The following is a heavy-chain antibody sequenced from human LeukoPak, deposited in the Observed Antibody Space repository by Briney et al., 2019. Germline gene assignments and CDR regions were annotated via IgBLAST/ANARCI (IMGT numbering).Heavy chain of an antibody. CDR3: ARGPIIAAAGLGWFDP. V-gene: IGHV3-21*01. Sequence: ETLSLTCTVSGGSISSSSYYWGWIRQPPGKGLEWVSSISSSSSYIYYADSVKGRFTISRDNAKNSLYLQMNSLRAEDTAVYYCARGPIIAAAGLGWFDPWGQGTLVTVSS. J-gene: IGHJ5*02. CDR2: ISSSSSYI. D-gene: IGHD6-13*01. CDR1: GGSISSSS.